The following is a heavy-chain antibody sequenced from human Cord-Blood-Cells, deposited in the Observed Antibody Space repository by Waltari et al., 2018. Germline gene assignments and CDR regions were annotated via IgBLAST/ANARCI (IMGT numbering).Heavy chain of an antibody. Sequence: QVQLQQWGAGLLKPSETLSPTCAVYGGFLTGPYWSWIRQPPGKGLEWIGESNHSGSTNYNPSLKSRVTISVDTSKNQFSLKLSSVTAADTAVYYCARGLNDAFDIWGQGTMVTVSS. CDR1: GGFLTGPY. J-gene: IGHJ3*02. V-gene: IGHV4-34*01. CDR3: ARGLNDAFDI. CDR2: SNHSGST.